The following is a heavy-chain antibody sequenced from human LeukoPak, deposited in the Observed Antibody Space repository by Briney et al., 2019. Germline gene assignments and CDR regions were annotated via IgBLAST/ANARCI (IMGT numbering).Heavy chain of an antibody. CDR2: ISGSGGST. Sequence: GGSLRLSCAASGVTFSSYAMSGVRQAPGKGLEWVSAISGSGGSTYYADSAKGRFTISRDNSKNTLYLQMNSLRAEDTAVYYCARGRTVLRYFDWLSIDYWGQGTLVTVSS. J-gene: IGHJ4*02. CDR1: GVTFSSYA. V-gene: IGHV3-23*01. CDR3: ARGRTVLRYFDWLSIDY. D-gene: IGHD3-9*01.